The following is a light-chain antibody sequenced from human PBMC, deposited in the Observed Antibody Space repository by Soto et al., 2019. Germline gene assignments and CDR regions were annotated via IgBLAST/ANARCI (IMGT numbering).Light chain of an antibody. CDR2: WAS. CDR1: QSVLFGAYNKNY. J-gene: IGKJ3*01. V-gene: IGKV4-1*01. CDR3: QQYYRAPFP. Sequence: DIVLTQSPDSLSVSLGERATINCKSSQSVLFGAYNKNYLAWYQQKSGQPPRLLIFWASTRESGVPDRFSGSESETDFTLTIDNLQAEDVAVYYCQQYYRAPFPFGPGTRVDLK.